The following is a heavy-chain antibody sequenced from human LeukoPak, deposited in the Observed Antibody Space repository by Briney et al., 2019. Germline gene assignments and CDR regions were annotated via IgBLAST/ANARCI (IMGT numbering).Heavy chain of an antibody. CDR2: INHSGST. J-gene: IGHJ4*02. Sequence: PSETLSLTCAVYGGSFSGYYWSWIRQPPGKALEWLGEINHSGSTNYNPPLERRVTISVDTSKNQSSLELSSVTAADTAVYYCARRSLGYCSSTSCRKGDYWGQGTLVTVSS. CDR1: GGSFSGYY. CDR3: ARRSLGYCSSTSCRKGDY. V-gene: IGHV4-34*01. D-gene: IGHD2-2*01.